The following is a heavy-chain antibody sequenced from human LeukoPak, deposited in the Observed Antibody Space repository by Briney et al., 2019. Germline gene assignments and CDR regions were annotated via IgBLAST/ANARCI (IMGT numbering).Heavy chain of an antibody. D-gene: IGHD3-3*01. CDR1: GFTFSSYG. Sequence: GRSLRLSCAASGFTFSSYGMHWVRQAPGKGLEWVAVIWYDGSNKYYADSVKGRFTISRDNSKNTLYLQMNSLRAEDTAVYYCAREDYDFWSGPAPFNWFDPWGQGTLVTVSS. CDR2: IWYDGSNK. J-gene: IGHJ5*02. V-gene: IGHV3-33*01. CDR3: AREDYDFWSGPAPFNWFDP.